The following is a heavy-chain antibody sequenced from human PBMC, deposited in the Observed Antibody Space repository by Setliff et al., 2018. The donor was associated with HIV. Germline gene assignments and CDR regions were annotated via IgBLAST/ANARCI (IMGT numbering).Heavy chain of an antibody. V-gene: IGHV4-31*03. D-gene: IGHD3-10*01. J-gene: IGHJ4*02. CDR3: ATSPAGEILGSRPFYFDY. Sequence: PSETLSLTCTVSRGSISSGGYYWSWIRQHPERGLEWIGYIYYNGRTYYSPSLRSRVTMSVDTSRNEFSLKMRSVTAADTAVYYCATSPAGEILGSRPFYFDYWGQGTLVTVSS. CDR1: RGSISSGGYY. CDR2: IYYNGRT.